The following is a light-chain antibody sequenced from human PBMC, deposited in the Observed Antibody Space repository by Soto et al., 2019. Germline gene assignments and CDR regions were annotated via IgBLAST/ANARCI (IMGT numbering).Light chain of an antibody. J-gene: IGLJ1*01. V-gene: IGLV2-14*01. CDR2: EVS. CDR1: SSAVGGYNS. CDR3: NSYTSVSTLV. Sequence: QSVLTQPPSASGSPGQSVTISCTGTSSAVGGYNSVSWYQQHPGKAPKLIIYEVSNRPSGISNRFSGSNSGNTASLAISGLQAEDEADYYCNSYTSVSTLVFGTGTKVTVL.